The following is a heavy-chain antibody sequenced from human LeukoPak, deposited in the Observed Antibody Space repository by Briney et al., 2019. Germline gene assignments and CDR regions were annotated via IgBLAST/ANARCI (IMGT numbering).Heavy chain of an antibody. V-gene: IGHV3-15*01. CDR1: GFTFSDAW. Sequence: PGGSLRLSCVASGFTFSDAWMSWVRQAPGKGLEWVGRIKSKIDGGTIDYGAPVKGRFTISRDDSRNTLYLQMNSLKTEDTAVYYCTTRRQDGCWGQGTLVTVSP. D-gene: IGHD6-25*01. J-gene: IGHJ4*02. CDR2: IKSKIDGGTI. CDR3: TTRRQDGC.